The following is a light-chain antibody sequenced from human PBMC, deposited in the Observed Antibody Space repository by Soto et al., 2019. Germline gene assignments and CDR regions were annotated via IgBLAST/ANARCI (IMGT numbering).Light chain of an antibody. CDR3: QQSFSPLWT. V-gene: IGKV1-39*01. CDR2: AAS. Sequence: DIQMTQSPSSLSASVGDRVTITCRASQSISNYLNWYQQKPGKAPKLRIYAASSMQSGVPSRFSGSGSETDFTLTNSGLQPDDSATYYCQQSFSPLWTFGRGTKVEV. CDR1: QSISNY. J-gene: IGKJ1*01.